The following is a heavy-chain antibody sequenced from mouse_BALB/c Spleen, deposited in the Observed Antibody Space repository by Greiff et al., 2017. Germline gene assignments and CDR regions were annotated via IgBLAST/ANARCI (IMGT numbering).Heavy chain of an antibody. Sequence: DVKLQESGGDLVKPGGSLKLSCAASGFTFSSYGMSWVRQTPDKRLEWVATISSGGSYTYYPDSVKGRFTISRDNAKNTLYLQMSSLKSEDTAMYYCARQTPYYFDYWGQGTTLTVSS. V-gene: IGHV5-6*02. CDR1: GFTFSSYG. CDR3: ARQTPYYFDY. J-gene: IGHJ2*01. CDR2: ISSGGSYT.